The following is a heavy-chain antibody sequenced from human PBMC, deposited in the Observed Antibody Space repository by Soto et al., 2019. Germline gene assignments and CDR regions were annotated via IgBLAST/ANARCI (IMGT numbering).Heavy chain of an antibody. J-gene: IGHJ4*02. Sequence: PSETLSLTCAVYGGSFSGYYWSWIRQPPGKGLEWIGEINHSGSTNYNPSLKSRVTISVDTSKNQFSLKLSSVTAADTAVYYCARGRRSGARVVPAARFFDYWGQGTLVTVSS. D-gene: IGHD2-2*01. CDR3: ARGRRSGARVVPAARFFDY. CDR2: INHSGST. CDR1: GGSFSGYY. V-gene: IGHV4-34*01.